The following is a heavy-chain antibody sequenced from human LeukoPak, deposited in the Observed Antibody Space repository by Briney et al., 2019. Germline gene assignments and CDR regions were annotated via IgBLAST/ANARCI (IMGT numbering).Heavy chain of an antibody. CDR1: AFTFSSYW. CDR3: AKCLDWNNDYFDY. D-gene: IGHD1/OR15-1a*01. CDR2: INSDGSTT. V-gene: IGHV3-74*01. J-gene: IGHJ4*02. Sequence: GGSLRLSCAASAFTFSSYWMHWVRQAPGKGLVWVSRINSDGSTTSYADSVKGRFTISRDNSKNTLYLQMNSLRAEDTAVYYCAKCLDWNNDYFDYWGQGTLVTVSS.